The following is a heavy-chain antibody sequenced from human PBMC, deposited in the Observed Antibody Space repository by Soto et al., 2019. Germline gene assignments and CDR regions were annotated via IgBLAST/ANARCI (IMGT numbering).Heavy chain of an antibody. CDR2: MNPNSDNT. CDR3: ARASYYDFWSGYYCFDP. Sequence: ASVKVSCKASGYTFTSYDINWVRQATGQGLEWMGWMNPNSDNTGYAQKFQGRVTMTRNTSISTAYMELSSLRSEDTAVYYCARASYYDFWSGYYCFDPWGQGTLVTVSS. V-gene: IGHV1-8*01. CDR1: GYTFTSYD. J-gene: IGHJ5*02. D-gene: IGHD3-3*01.